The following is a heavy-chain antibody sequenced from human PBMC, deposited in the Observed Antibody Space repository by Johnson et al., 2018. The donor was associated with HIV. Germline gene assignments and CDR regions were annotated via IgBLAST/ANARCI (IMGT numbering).Heavy chain of an antibody. CDR1: GFTFSSYD. CDR3: ARDLAPRPPARLDVFDL. Sequence: VQLVESGGGLVQPGGSLRLSCVASGFTFSSYDMHWVRQATGKGLEWVSGIGTAGDTYYPGSVKGRFNISRDNSKNTLYLQMNSLRAEDTAVYYCARDLAPRPPARLDVFDLWGQGTMVTVS. D-gene: IGHD2-15*01. V-gene: IGHV3-13*01. CDR2: IGTAGDT. J-gene: IGHJ3*01.